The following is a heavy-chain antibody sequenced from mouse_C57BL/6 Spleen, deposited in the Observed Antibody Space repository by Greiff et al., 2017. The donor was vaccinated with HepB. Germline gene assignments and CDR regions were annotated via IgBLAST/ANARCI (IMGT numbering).Heavy chain of an antibody. V-gene: IGHV1-64*01. J-gene: IGHJ4*01. CDR1: GYTFTSYW. D-gene: IGHD2-2*01. CDR3: ARMGWLRQDAMDY. Sequence: QVQLQQPGAELVKPGASVKLSCKASGYTFTSYWMHWVKQRPGQGLEWIGMIHPNSGSTNYNEKFKSKATLTVDKSSSTAYMQLSSLTSEDSAVYYCARMGWLRQDAMDYWGQGTSVTVSS. CDR2: IHPNSGST.